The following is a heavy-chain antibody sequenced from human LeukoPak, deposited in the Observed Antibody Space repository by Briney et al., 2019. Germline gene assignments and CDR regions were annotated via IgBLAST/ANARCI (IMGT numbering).Heavy chain of an antibody. Sequence: SETLSLTCTVSGGSISSYYWSWIRQPPGKGLEWIGYIYYSGSTNYNPSLKSRVTMSVDTSKNQFSLKLSSVTAADTAVYYCARYIAAAGTWWFDPWGQGTLVTVSS. CDR3: ARYIAAAGTWWFDP. J-gene: IGHJ5*02. CDR2: IYYSGST. D-gene: IGHD6-13*01. V-gene: IGHV4-59*12. CDR1: GGSISSYY.